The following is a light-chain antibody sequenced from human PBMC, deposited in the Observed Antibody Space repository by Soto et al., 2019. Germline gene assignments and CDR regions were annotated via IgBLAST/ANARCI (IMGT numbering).Light chain of an antibody. CDR3: QSYDSSLSGSV. CDR2: GNS. CDR1: SSNIGAGYD. Sequence: QSVLTQPPSVSGAPGQRVTISCTGSSSNIGAGYDVHWYQQLPGTAPKLLIYGNSNRPSGVPDRFSGSKSGASAFLAITGVQAEDEADYYCQSYDSSLSGSVFGGGPKLTVL. V-gene: IGLV1-40*01. J-gene: IGLJ2*01.